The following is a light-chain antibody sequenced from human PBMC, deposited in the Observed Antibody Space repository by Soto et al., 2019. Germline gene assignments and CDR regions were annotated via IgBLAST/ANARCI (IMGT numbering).Light chain of an antibody. V-gene: IGKV3-20*01. CDR1: QSVSSTY. CDR3: QHFVKSLTWT. Sequence: EIVMTQSPATLSVSPGERATLSCRASQSVSSTYLIWYQQKPGQAPRLLIYGASSRATGVPDRFSGGGSGTDFTLTISRLEPEDFAVYYCQHFVKSLTWTSGQGTKVDSK. CDR2: GAS. J-gene: IGKJ1*01.